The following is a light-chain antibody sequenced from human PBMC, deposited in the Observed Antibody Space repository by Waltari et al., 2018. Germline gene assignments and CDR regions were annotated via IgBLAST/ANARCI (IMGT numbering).Light chain of an antibody. CDR2: DKD. Sequence: SSELTQDPAVSVAMGQTVRITCQGDSPRNYYASWYQQRPGQAPILVIYDKDNRPSGVPDRFSGSSSHNTASLTITGAQAEDEASYYCHSRDASGVGGSFGGGTKLTVL. V-gene: IGLV3-19*01. CDR3: HSRDASGVGGS. CDR1: SPRNYY. J-gene: IGLJ2*01.